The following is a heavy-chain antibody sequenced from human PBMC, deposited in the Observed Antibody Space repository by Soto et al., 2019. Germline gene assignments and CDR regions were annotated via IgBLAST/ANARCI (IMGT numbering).Heavy chain of an antibody. J-gene: IGHJ4*02. CDR1: GFTFRRYT. V-gene: IGHV3-30-3*01. D-gene: IGHD1-26*01. Sequence: GSLRLSCAASGFTFRRYTMHWVRQAPCKGLEWVAVISYDGSNKYYADYVKGRFTISRDNSKNTLYVQMNRLRAEDTAVFYCARSGGSYFGPFDSWGQGTLVTVSS. CDR3: ARSGGSYFGPFDS. CDR2: ISYDGSNK.